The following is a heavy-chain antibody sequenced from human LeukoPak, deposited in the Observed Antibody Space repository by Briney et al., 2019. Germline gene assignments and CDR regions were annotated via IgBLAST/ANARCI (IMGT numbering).Heavy chain of an antibody. V-gene: IGHV4-39*01. CDR2: ISYSGNT. CDR3: ARHRLYASRGSYYMDV. CDR1: GGSISSSNYY. J-gene: IGHJ6*03. D-gene: IGHD3-10*01. Sequence: SETLSLTCIVSGGSISSSNYYWGWIRQPPGKGLEWIGSISYSGNTYHNSSLKSRVTISVDTSKTQFSLRLSPLTAADTAVFYCARHRLYASRGSYYMDVWGKGTTVTVSS.